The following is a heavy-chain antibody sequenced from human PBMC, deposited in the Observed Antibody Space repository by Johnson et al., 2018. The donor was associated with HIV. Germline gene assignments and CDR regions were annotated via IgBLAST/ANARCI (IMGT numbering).Heavy chain of an antibody. CDR1: GFTFSSYA. Sequence: QVLLVESGGGVVQPGRSLRLSCAASGFTFSSYAMHWVRQAPGKGLEGVAVISYDGSNKYYADSVKGRFTISRNNAKNSLYLQMNSLRADDTALYYCARARRYYGSGSYGGAFDIWGQVTVVTVSS. J-gene: IGHJ3*02. CDR2: ISYDGSNK. D-gene: IGHD3-10*01. CDR3: ARARRYYGSGSYGGAFDI. V-gene: IGHV3-30-3*01.